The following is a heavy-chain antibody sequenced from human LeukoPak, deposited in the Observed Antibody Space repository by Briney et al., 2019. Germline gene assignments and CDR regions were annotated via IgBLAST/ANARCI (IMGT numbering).Heavy chain of an antibody. CDR2: IRWDSGSI. D-gene: IGHD3-9*01. V-gene: IGHV3-9*01. Sequence: GGSLRLSCAASGFTFSSYFMHWVRQAPGKGLEWVSDIRWDSGSIGYADSVKGRFTISRDNAKNSLYLQMNSLRADDRALYYCAKGGDNLIGLVDYWRQGHVVTVS. CDR1: GFTFSSYF. CDR3: AKGGDNLIGLVDY. J-gene: IGHJ4*02.